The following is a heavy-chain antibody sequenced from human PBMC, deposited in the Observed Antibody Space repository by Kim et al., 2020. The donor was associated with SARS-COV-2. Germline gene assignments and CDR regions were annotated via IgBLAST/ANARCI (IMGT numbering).Heavy chain of an antibody. CDR2: IIPILGIA. CDR3: AKPSSFGIASFDY. Sequence: SVKVSCKASGGTFSSYAISWVRQAPGQGLEWMGRIIPILGIAIYAQKFQGRVTITADKSTSTAYMELSSLRSEDTAVYYCAKPSSFGIASFDYWGQGTLVTVSS. V-gene: IGHV1-69*04. J-gene: IGHJ4*02. CDR1: GGTFSSYA. D-gene: IGHD2-2*01.